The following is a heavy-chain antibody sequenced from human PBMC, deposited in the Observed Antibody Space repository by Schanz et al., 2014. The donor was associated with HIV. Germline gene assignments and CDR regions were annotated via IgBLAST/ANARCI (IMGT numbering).Heavy chain of an antibody. Sequence: EVQLLESGGGLEQPGGSLRLSCAASGFNFNNYAMTWVRQAPGKGLERVSTISESGGRTYYADSVKGRFTISRDNSKNTMFLQMNSLRAEDTAVYYCARDRAGTAVGGLGWFDPWGQGTLVTVSS. V-gene: IGHV3-23*01. CDR3: ARDRAGTAVGGLGWFDP. J-gene: IGHJ5*02. CDR2: ISESGGRT. D-gene: IGHD1-7*01. CDR1: GFNFNNYA.